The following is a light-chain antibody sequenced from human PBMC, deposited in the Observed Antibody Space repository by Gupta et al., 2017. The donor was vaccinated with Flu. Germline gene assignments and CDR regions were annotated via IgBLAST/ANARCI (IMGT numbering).Light chain of an antibody. Sequence: DVVMTQSPLSLPVTLGQPASISCRSSQSLVHSDGNTYLNWFRQRPGQSPTRLMYMVSNRDSGVPDRCSGSGSGTDFTLKISRVEAEDVGIYYCMEGTEWYSFGQGTKLEIK. CDR1: QSLVHSDGNTY. CDR2: MVS. V-gene: IGKV2-30*02. CDR3: MEGTEWYS. J-gene: IGKJ2*03.